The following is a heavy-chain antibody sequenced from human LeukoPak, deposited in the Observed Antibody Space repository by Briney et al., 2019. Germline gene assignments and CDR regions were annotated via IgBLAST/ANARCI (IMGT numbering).Heavy chain of an antibody. V-gene: IGHV4-34*01. J-gene: IGHJ6*02. CDR3: ARGSSVLLWFGELLLPYYYYYGMDV. CDR2: INHSGST. Sequence: SETLSLTCAVYGGSFSGYYWSWIRQPPGKGLEWIGEINHSGSTNYNPSLKSRVTISVDTSKNQFSLRLSSVTAADTAVYYCARGSSVLLWFGELLLPYYYYYGMDVWGQGTTVTVSS. CDR1: GGSFSGYY. D-gene: IGHD3-10*01.